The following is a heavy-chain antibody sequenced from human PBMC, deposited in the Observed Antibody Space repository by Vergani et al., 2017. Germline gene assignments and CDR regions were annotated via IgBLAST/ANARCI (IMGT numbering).Heavy chain of an antibody. D-gene: IGHD4-11*01. CDR2: IKEDGREK. CDR1: GFTFSKYW. J-gene: IGHJ6*03. CDR3: SSPTQMDSKGTRYYTDV. Sequence: EVKLVESGGGLVQPGGSLRLSCAASGFTFSKYWMPWVRQAPGKGREWVAKIKEDGREKYYVDFVKGRFTISRDNAKNYLYLQMNSLRAEDPAVYYCSSPTQMDSKGTRYYTDVWGKGTTVTVSS. V-gene: IGHV3-7*01.